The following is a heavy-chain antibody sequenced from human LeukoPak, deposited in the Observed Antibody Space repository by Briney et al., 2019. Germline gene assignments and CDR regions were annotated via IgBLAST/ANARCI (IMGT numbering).Heavy chain of an antibody. CDR2: IYSGGDT. CDR1: GFTVSNNY. D-gene: IGHD1-26*01. Sequence: GGSLRLSCAASGFTVSNNYMNWVRQAPGKGLEWVSLIYSGGDTHYADSVKGRFTISRDSSKNTLYLQMNSLRAEDTAVYYCAKDQAGRADYWGQGTLVTVSS. J-gene: IGHJ4*02. CDR3: AKDQAGRADY. V-gene: IGHV3-66*01.